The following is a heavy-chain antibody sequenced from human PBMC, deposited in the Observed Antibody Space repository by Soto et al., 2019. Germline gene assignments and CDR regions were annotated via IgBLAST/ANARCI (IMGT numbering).Heavy chain of an antibody. CDR3: ARNGDSSDYRGWFDP. V-gene: IGHV3-66*01. CDR2: IYSGGTT. Sequence: GGSLRLSCAASGFTFSSYWMHWVRQAPGKGLEWVSVIYSGGTTYYADSVKGRFTISRDNSKNTLYLQMNSLRAEDTAVHYCARNGDSSDYRGWFDPWGQGTLVTVSS. CDR1: GFTFSSYW. J-gene: IGHJ5*02. D-gene: IGHD3-22*01.